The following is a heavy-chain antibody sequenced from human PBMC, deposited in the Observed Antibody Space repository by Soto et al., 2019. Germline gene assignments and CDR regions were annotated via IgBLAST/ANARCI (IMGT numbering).Heavy chain of an antibody. V-gene: IGHV4-59*01. CDR1: GGSISSYY. CDR2: IHYNGNT. D-gene: IGHD2-2*03. CDR3: AREGNLGRWIQPLDS. J-gene: IGHJ4*02. Sequence: SETLSLTCTVSGGSISSYYWSWIRQPPGKGLKWIGNIHYNGNTKYSPSLKSRVTMSVDTSKNHFSLKLIYVTTAGTAVYFFAREGNLGRWIQPLDSWGQGTLVTVS.